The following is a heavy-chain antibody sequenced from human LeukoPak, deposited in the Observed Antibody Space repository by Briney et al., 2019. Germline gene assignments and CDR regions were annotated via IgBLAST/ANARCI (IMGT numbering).Heavy chain of an antibody. V-gene: IGHV3-33*06. D-gene: IGHD4-17*01. CDR1: GFSFSSYG. J-gene: IGHJ4*02. CDR3: VKDRTTSYFDY. CDR2: IWYDGSNK. Sequence: GGSLRLSCAVSGFSFSSYGMHWVRRAPGKGLEWVAVIWYDGSNKYYADSVKGRFIISRDNSKNTLYLQMNSLRAEDTAVYYCVKDRTTSYFDYWGQGTLVTVSS.